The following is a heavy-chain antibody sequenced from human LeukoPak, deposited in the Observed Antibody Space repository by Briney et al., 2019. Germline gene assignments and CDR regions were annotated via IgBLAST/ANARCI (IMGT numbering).Heavy chain of an antibody. CDR2: IYPGDSDT. V-gene: IGHV5-51*01. D-gene: IGHD5-18*01. J-gene: IGHJ4*02. CDR3: ARHQGIQLWPYY. Sequence: GESLKISCKGSGYSFPIYWIAWVRQMPGKGLEWMGIIYPGDSDTRYSPSFQGQITISADKSISTAYLQWSSLKASDTAMYYCARHQGIQLWPYYWGQGTLVTVSS. CDR1: GYSFPIYW.